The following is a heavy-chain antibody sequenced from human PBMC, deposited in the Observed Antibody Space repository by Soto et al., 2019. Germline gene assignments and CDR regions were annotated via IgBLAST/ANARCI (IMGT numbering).Heavy chain of an antibody. CDR2: ISSSGGST. CDR1: GFTFSSYA. Sequence: EVQLLESGGDLIQPGGSLRLSCAASGFTFSSYAMSWVRQAPGKGLGWVSAISSSGGSTFYADSVKGRFTISRDNSSNPLYLQMNSLRAEDTAIYYCAKYQPMTQPRPYFDYWGQGTLVTVSS. J-gene: IGHJ4*02. D-gene: IGHD3-22*01. V-gene: IGHV3-23*01. CDR3: AKYQPMTQPRPYFDY.